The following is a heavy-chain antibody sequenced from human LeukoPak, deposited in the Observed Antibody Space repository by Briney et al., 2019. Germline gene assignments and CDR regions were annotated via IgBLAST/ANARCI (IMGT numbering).Heavy chain of an antibody. D-gene: IGHD3-3*01. Sequence: SETLSLTRTVSGGSISSYYWSWIRQPPGKGLEWIGYIYYSGSTNYNPSLKSRVTISVDTSKNQFSLKLSSVTAADTAVYYCARVGLGGYYYYYYGMDVWGQGTTVTVSS. J-gene: IGHJ6*02. CDR3: ARVGLGGYYYYYYGMDV. CDR1: GGSISSYY. CDR2: IYYSGST. V-gene: IGHV4-59*01.